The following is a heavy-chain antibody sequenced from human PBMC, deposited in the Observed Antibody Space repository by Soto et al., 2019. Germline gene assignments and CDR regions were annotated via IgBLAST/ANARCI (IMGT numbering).Heavy chain of an antibody. CDR2: MNPNSGNT. CDR3: ARGGRDHEGIWYGMDV. Sequence: QVQLVQSGAEVKKPGASVKVSCKASGYTFTSYDINWVRQATGQGLEWMGWMNPNSGNTGYAQKFQGRVTMTRNTSRSTAYMELSSLRSEDTAVYYCARGGRDHEGIWYGMDVWGQGTTVTVSS. V-gene: IGHV1-8*01. D-gene: IGHD2-21*01. J-gene: IGHJ6*02. CDR1: GYTFTSYD.